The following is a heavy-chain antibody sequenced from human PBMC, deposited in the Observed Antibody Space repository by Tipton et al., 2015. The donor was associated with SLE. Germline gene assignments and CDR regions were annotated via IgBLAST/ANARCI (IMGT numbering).Heavy chain of an antibody. D-gene: IGHD4-17*01. Sequence: SLRLSCAASGFTFSSYGMHWVRQAPGKGLEWVAFIRYDGSNKYYADSVKGRFTISRDNSNNTLYLQMNSLRADDTAVYYCAKDKHDDYGDPFDYWGQGTLVTVS. CDR2: IRYDGSNK. V-gene: IGHV3-30*02. CDR1: GFTFSSYG. J-gene: IGHJ4*02. CDR3: AKDKHDDYGDPFDY.